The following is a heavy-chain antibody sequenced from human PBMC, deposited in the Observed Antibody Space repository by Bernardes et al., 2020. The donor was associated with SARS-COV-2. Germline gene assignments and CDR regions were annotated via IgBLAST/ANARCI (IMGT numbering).Heavy chain of an antibody. CDR3: AKQAVGVAATNY. CDR2: ISTTAGNT. V-gene: IGHV3-23*01. J-gene: IGHJ4*02. CDR1: GFTFSTYA. Sequence: GSLRLSCAASGFTFSTYAMSWVRQASGKGLEWVSAISTTAGNTYYADSVKGRFTISRDNSKNMLYLQMTSLRAEDTAVYYCAKQAVGVAATNYWGQGTLVTVSS. D-gene: IGHD2-15*01.